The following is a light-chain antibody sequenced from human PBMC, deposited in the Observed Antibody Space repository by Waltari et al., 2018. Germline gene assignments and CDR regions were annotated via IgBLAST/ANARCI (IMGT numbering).Light chain of an antibody. J-gene: IGLJ3*02. CDR3: QTSDNAVGV. CDR1: DMGGRF. Sequence: SLELPQPPSVPVSPGETARIRCSRDDMGGRFISWYQHKPGQAPILLIYEDRRRPSGIPERFSGSTSGRAATLTIRGTQTIDEADYYCQTSDNAVGVFGGGTKLTV. CDR2: EDR. V-gene: IGLV3-1*01.